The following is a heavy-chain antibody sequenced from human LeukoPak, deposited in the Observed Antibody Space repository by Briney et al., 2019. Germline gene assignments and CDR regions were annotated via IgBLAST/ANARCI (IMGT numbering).Heavy chain of an antibody. Sequence: KPSETLSLTCTVSGGSISSSGYYWGWIRQPPGKGLEWIGSIYYSGSTYDNPSLKSRVTISVDTSKNQFSLRLSSVTAADTAVYYCARVTLSIAAHFDYWGQGTLVTVSS. CDR3: ARVTLSIAAHFDY. J-gene: IGHJ4*02. D-gene: IGHD6-13*01. CDR2: IYYSGST. CDR1: GGSISSSGYY. V-gene: IGHV4-39*07.